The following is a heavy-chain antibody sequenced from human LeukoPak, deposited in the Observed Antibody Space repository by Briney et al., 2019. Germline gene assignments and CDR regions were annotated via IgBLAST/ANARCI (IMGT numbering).Heavy chain of an antibody. CDR1: GFTFSSYG. CDR2: ISYDGSNK. V-gene: IGHV3-30*18. Sequence: PGGSLRLSCAASGFTFSSYGMHWVRQAPGKGLEWVAVISYDGSNKYYADSVKGRFTISRDNSKNTLYLQMNSLRAEDTAVYYCVKDLDYYGSGSHQNWGQGTLVTVSS. J-gene: IGHJ4*02. CDR3: VKDLDYYGSGSHQN. D-gene: IGHD3-10*01.